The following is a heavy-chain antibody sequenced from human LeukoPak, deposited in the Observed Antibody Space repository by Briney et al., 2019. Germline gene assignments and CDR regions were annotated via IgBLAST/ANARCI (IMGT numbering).Heavy chain of an antibody. CDR2: VNPNSGGA. D-gene: IGHD6-6*01. CDR3: ARDSSSPAFSNDY. J-gene: IGHJ4*02. CDR1: GYTFTGYY. V-gene: IGHV1-2*02. Sequence: GASVTVSCKASGYTFTGYYIHWVRQAPGQGLEWMGWVNPNSGGANYAQRFQGRVTMTRDTSISTAYMELNSLRSDDTAVYYCARDSSSPAFSNDYWGQGTLVTVS.